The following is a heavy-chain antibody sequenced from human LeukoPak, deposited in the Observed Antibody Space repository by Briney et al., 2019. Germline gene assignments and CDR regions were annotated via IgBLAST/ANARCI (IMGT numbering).Heavy chain of an antibody. CDR1: GGSISSYY. D-gene: IGHD6-19*01. Sequence: KPSETLSLTCTVSGGSISSYYWSWIRQPPGKGLEWIGYIYYSGSTNHNPSLKSRVTISVDTSKNQFSLKLSSVTAADTAVYYCAREANSGWYSWGQGTLVTVSS. CDR3: AREANSGWYS. CDR2: IYYSGST. V-gene: IGHV4-59*01. J-gene: IGHJ4*02.